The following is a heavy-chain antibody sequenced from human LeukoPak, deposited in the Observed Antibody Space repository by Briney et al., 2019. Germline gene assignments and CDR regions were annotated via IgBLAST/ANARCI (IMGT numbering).Heavy chain of an antibody. CDR3: AKNDILTLDAFDI. Sequence: QPGGSLRLSCAASGFTFSSYSMNWVRQAPGKGLEWVSYISSSSSTIYYADSVKGRFTISRDNAKNSLYLQMNSLRAEDTAVYYCAKNDILTLDAFDIWGQGTMVTVSS. J-gene: IGHJ3*02. V-gene: IGHV3-48*01. CDR2: ISSSSSTI. D-gene: IGHD3-9*01. CDR1: GFTFSSYS.